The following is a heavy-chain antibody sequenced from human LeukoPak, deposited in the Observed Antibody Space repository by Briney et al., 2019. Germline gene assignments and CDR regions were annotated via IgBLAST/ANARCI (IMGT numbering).Heavy chain of an antibody. D-gene: IGHD1-26*01. CDR2: TRNKANSYTT. J-gene: IGHJ4*02. Sequence: GGSLRLSCAASGFTFSDHYMDWVRQAPGKGLEWVGRTRNKANSYTTEYAASVKGRFTISRDDSKNSLYLQMNSLKTEDTAMYYCARGGSYYPYTFTDYWGQGTLVTVSS. V-gene: IGHV3-72*01. CDR3: ARGGSYYPYTFTDY. CDR1: GFTFSDHY.